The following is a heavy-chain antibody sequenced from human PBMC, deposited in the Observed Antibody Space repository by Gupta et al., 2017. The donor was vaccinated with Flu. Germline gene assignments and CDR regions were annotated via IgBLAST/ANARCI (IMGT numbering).Heavy chain of an antibody. CDR3: TPSTPGSVTY. V-gene: IGHV3-23*01. D-gene: IGHD4-4*01. CDR2: ISGSGIRT. Sequence: WVRQAPGKGLEWVSAISGSGIRTDYADSVKGRFTISRDNSKNTLFLQLNSLRAEDTAVYYCTPSTPGSVTYWGQGTLVTVSS. J-gene: IGHJ4*02.